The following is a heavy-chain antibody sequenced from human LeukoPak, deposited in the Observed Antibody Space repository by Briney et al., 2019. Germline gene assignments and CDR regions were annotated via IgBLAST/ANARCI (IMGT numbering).Heavy chain of an antibody. J-gene: IGHJ4*02. D-gene: IGHD3-16*01. Sequence: SETLSLTCTVSGGSISSDYWSWIRQPPGEGLEWIGYIYYSGSTNYNPSLKSRGTISVDTSKNQFSLKLRSVSVAGTAVYYCARDGGGTFDYWGQGTLVTVSS. CDR3: ARDGGGTFDY. V-gene: IGHV4-59*01. CDR2: IYYSGST. CDR1: GGSISSDY.